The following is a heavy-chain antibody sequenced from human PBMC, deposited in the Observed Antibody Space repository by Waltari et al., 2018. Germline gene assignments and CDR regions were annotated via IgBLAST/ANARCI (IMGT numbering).Heavy chain of an antibody. CDR2: WYRSGST. V-gene: IGHV4-38-2*01. Sequence: VHLQESGPGLVKPSETLSLTCRVSDYSIRSGSFWGWIRQPPGKGLEWIGSWYRSGSTYYNPSLQSRVTISADTSKNQFSLNLTSVTAADTAVYYCARVSSSWYLGDYFYYGVDVWGQGATVTVSS. CDR1: DYSIRSGSF. CDR3: ARVSSSWYLGDYFYYGVDV. D-gene: IGHD6-13*01. J-gene: IGHJ6*01.